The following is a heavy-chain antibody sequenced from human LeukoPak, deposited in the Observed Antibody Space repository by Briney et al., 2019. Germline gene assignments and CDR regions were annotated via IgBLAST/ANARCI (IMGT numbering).Heavy chain of an antibody. J-gene: IGHJ3*02. V-gene: IGHV3-30*18. CDR1: GFTFSSYG. Sequence: PGRSLRLSCAASGFTFSSYGMHWVRQAPGKGLEWVAVIPYDGSNKYYADSVKGRFTISRDNSKNTLYLQMNSLRAEDTAVYYCAKGVVTTVVLDAFDIWGQGTMVTVSS. CDR3: AKGVVTTVVLDAFDI. CDR2: IPYDGSNK. D-gene: IGHD4-23*01.